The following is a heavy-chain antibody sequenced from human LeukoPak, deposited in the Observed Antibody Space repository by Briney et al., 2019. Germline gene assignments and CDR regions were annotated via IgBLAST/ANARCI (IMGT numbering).Heavy chain of an antibody. Sequence: GGSLRLSCAVSDFSVGNNFMSWVRQAPGKGLEWVSIIYGGGATYYADSVKGRFTISRDNVENSLYLQMNSLRDEDTAVYYCARVAAGYSVNYFDYWGQGTLVTVSS. CDR3: ARVAAGYSVNYFDY. D-gene: IGHD4-23*01. CDR1: DFSVGNNF. J-gene: IGHJ4*02. CDR2: IYGGGAT. V-gene: IGHV3-53*01.